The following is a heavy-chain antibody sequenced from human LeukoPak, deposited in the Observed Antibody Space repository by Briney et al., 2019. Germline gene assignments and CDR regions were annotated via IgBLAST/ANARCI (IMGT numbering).Heavy chain of an antibody. V-gene: IGHV3-23*01. J-gene: IGHJ4*02. CDR2: IGGSGGDT. CDR3: ARRGGLPAAPDF. CDR1: GFTFSSYV. Sequence: PGGSLRLSRAASGFTFSSYVLSWVRQAPGKGLQWVSAIGGSGGDTYYADSLKGRFTISRDNSKNTVFLQMSSLRAEDTAVYYCARRGGLPAAPDFWGQGTLVTVSS. D-gene: IGHD2-2*01.